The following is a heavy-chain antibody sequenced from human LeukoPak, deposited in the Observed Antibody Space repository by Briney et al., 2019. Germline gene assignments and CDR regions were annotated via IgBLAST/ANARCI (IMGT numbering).Heavy chain of an antibody. D-gene: IGHD3-22*01. CDR3: AKVVSYYDSSGHDAFDI. CDR2: ISYDGSNK. V-gene: IGHV3-30*18. CDR1: GFTFSSYG. J-gene: IGHJ3*02. Sequence: GGSLRLSCAASGFTFSSYGMLWVRQAPGKGLEWVAVISYDGSNKYYADSVKGRFTISRDNSKNPLYLQMNSLRAEDTAVYYCAKVVSYYDSSGHDAFDIWGQGTMVTVSS.